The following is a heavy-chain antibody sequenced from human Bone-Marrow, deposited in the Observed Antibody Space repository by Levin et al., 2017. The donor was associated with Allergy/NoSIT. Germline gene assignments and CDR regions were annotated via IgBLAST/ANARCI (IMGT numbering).Heavy chain of an antibody. CDR1: GFTVSSNY. CDR3: ARLGYDILTGYYTDYYYYYMDV. J-gene: IGHJ6*03. Sequence: GGSLRLSCAASGFTVSSNYMSWVRQAPGKGLEWVSVIYSGGSTYYADSVKGRFTISRDNSKNTLYLQMNSLRAEDTAVYYCARLGYDILTGYYTDYYYYYMDVWGKGTTVTVSS. CDR2: IYSGGST. D-gene: IGHD3-9*01. V-gene: IGHV3-66*01.